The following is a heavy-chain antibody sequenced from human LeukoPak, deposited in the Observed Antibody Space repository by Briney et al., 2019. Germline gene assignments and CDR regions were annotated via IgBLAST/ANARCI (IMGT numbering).Heavy chain of an antibody. Sequence: ASVTVSCMPSGYTFTSYDINWVRQAPGQGLEWMGWMNPNRGNTGYAQKFQARLTMTRNTSISTAYMELSSLRSEDTAVYYCARAVGCSSTSCYGSGEDWFDPWGQGTLVTVSS. CDR3: ARAVGCSSTSCYGSGEDWFDP. J-gene: IGHJ5*02. V-gene: IGHV1-8*01. CDR2: MNPNRGNT. D-gene: IGHD2-2*01. CDR1: GYTFTSYD.